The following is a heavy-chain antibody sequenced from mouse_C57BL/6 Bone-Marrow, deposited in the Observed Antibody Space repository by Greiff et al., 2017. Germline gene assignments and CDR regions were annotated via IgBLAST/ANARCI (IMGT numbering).Heavy chain of an antibody. D-gene: IGHD1-1*01. CDR2: ISYDGSN. CDR1: GYSITSGYF. CDR3: ACIYGSGGDWCFDV. V-gene: IGHV3-6*01. J-gene: IGHJ1*03. Sequence: EVHLVESGPGLVKPSQSLSLTCSVTGYSITSGYFWNLIRQFPGNKLEWMGYISYDGSNNYNPTLKNRISITRDTSKNPYFLKLNSLTTEDTATXYCACIYGSGGDWCFDVWGTGTTVTVSS.